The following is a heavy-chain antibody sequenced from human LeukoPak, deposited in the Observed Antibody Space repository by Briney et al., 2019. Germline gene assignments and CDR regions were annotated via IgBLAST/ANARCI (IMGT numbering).Heavy chain of an antibody. CDR2: ISANNGNT. Sequence: ASVKVSCKASGYTFTAYGISWVRQAPGQGLEWMGWISANNGNTNYAQKVQGRVTMTRDTSTRTAYMELRSLRYDDPAVYYCSRDDGPFGGVRFDHWGQGTLFTVSS. CDR3: SRDDGPFGGVRFDH. J-gene: IGHJ4*02. V-gene: IGHV1-18*01. CDR1: GYTFTAYG. D-gene: IGHD3-16*01.